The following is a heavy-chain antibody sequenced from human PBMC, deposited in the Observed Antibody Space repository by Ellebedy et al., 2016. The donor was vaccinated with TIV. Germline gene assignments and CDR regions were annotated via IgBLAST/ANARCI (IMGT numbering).Heavy chain of an antibody. CDR1: GFNFTMYG. CDR2: IWYDGSNE. Sequence: PGGSLRLSCEASGFNFTMYGMHWVRQAPGKGLEWVAAIWYDGSNENYADSVKGRFTISRDNSLYLQMNSLRADDTAVYYCARDPGVLPGGDLDYWGQGTLVTVSS. CDR3: ARDPGVLPGGDLDY. V-gene: IGHV3-33*01. J-gene: IGHJ4*02. D-gene: IGHD2-15*01.